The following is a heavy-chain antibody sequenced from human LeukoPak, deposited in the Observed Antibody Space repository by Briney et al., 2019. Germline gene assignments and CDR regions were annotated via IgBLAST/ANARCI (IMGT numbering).Heavy chain of an antibody. Sequence: GGSLRLSCAASGFTFSSYAMSWVRQAPGKGLEWVSAISGSGGSTYYTDSVKGRFTISRDNSKNTLYLQMNSLRAEDTAVYYCAKDYSRDGYSPFDYWGQGTLVTVSS. CDR1: GFTFSSYA. J-gene: IGHJ4*02. D-gene: IGHD5-24*01. CDR3: AKDYSRDGYSPFDY. V-gene: IGHV3-23*01. CDR2: ISGSGGST.